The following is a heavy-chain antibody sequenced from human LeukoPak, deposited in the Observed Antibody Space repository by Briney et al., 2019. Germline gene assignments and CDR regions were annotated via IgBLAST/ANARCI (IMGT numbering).Heavy chain of an antibody. CDR2: IYTSGST. D-gene: IGHD3-22*01. V-gene: IGHV4-4*07. CDR3: ARGGNYYDSSGYSAYYYMDV. Sequence: SETLSLTCTVSGGSISSYYWSWIRQPAGKGLEWIGRIYTSGSTNYNPSLKSRVTMSVDTSKNQFSLKLSSVTAADTAVYYCARGGNYYDSSGYSAYYYMDVWGKGTTVTVSS. CDR1: GGSISSYY. J-gene: IGHJ6*03.